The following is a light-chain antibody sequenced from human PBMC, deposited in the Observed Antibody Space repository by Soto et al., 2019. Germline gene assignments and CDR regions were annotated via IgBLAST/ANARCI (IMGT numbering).Light chain of an antibody. J-gene: IGKJ4*01. CDR3: QQANSFPLT. CDR1: QGISSY. CDR2: AAS. Sequence: DIQLTQSPSFLSASVGDRVTITCRASQGISSYLVWYQQRPGKAPQLLIYAASTLQSGVPSRFSGSGSGTEFTLTIGSLQPEDFATYYCQQANSFPLTFGGGTKVEIK. V-gene: IGKV1-9*01.